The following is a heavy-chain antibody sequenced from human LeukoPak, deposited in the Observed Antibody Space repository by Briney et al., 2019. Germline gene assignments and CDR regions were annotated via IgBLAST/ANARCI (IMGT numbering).Heavy chain of an antibody. Sequence: SGPTLVNPTQTLTLTCTFSGFSLSTNGVGVGWIRQPPGKALEWLALLYWNDYKYYSPSLKSRLSITRDTSKNQVVLTMTNMDPVDTATYYCAHRLVRAAAGPGAFDIWGQGTMVTVSS. CDR2: LYWNDYK. CDR1: GFSLSTNGVG. J-gene: IGHJ3*02. V-gene: IGHV2-5*01. CDR3: AHRLVRAAAGPGAFDI. D-gene: IGHD6-13*01.